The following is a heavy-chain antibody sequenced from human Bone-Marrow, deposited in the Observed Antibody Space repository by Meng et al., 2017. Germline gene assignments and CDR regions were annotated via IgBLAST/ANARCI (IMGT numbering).Heavy chain of an antibody. CDR3: ARVESITMVRGVIITNWFDP. D-gene: IGHD3-10*01. Sequence: ASVKVSCKASGYTFTGYYMHWVRQAPGQGLEWMGWINPNSGGTNYAQKFQGRVTMTRDTSISTAYMELSRLRSDDTAVYYCARVESITMVRGVIITNWFDPWGQGTLVTVS. V-gene: IGHV1-2*02. CDR2: INPNSGGT. CDR1: GYTFTGYY. J-gene: IGHJ5*02.